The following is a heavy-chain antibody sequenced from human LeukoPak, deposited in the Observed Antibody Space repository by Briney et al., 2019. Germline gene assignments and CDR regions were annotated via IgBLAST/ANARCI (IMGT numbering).Heavy chain of an antibody. CDR2: ISVSGGST. Sequence: TGGSLRLSCAASGFTFSSYAMSWVRQAPGKGLEWVSAISVSGGSTYYADSVKGRFTISRDNSKNTLYLQMNSLRAEDTAVYYCAKFSGGSYYGYFDYWGQGTLVTVSS. CDR1: GFTFSSYA. V-gene: IGHV3-23*01. D-gene: IGHD1-26*01. CDR3: AKFSGGSYYGYFDY. J-gene: IGHJ4*02.